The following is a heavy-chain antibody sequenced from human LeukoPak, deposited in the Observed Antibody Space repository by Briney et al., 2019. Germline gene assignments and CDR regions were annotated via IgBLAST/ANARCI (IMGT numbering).Heavy chain of an antibody. CDR2: INHSGST. V-gene: IGHV4-34*01. Sequence: SETLSLTCAVYGGSFSGYYWSWIRQPPGKGLEWIGEINHSGSTYYNPSLKSRVTISVDTSKNQFSLKLSSVTAADTAVYYCARGVVYYDFWSGYYTYYFDYWGQGTLVTVSS. CDR1: GGSFSGYY. CDR3: ARGVVYYDFWSGYYTYYFDY. J-gene: IGHJ4*02. D-gene: IGHD3-3*01.